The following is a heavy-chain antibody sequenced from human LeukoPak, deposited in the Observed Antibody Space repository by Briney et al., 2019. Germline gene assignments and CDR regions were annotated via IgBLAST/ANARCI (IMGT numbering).Heavy chain of an antibody. CDR3: ARRTVTRDWYFDL. CDR1: GFTFSDYY. CDR2: ISSSGTTI. J-gene: IGHJ2*01. Sequence: GGSLRLSCAASGFTFSDYYMSWIRQAPGKGLEWVSYISSSGTTIYYADSVKGRFTISRGNAKNSLYLQMNSPRAEDTAVYYCARRTVTRDWYFDLWGRGTLVTVSS. D-gene: IGHD4-17*01. V-gene: IGHV3-11*01.